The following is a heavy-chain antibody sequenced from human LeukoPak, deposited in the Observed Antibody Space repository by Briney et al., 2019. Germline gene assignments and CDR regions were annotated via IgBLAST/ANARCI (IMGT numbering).Heavy chain of an antibody. CDR2: VSGSGGST. V-gene: IGHV3-23*01. Sequence: GGSLRLSCAASGFTFSSYAMSWVRQAPGKGLEWVPGVSGSGGSTYYADSVKGRFTISRDNSKNTLYLQMNSLRAEDTAVYYCAKDLDIVATITGNWGQGTLVTVSS. CDR3: AKDLDIVATITGN. CDR1: GFTFSSYA. J-gene: IGHJ4*02. D-gene: IGHD5-12*01.